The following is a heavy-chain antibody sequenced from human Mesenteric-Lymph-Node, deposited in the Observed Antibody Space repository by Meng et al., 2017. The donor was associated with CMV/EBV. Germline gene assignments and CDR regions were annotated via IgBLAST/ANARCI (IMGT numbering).Heavy chain of an antibody. CDR1: GYTFSDYY. Sequence: ASVKVSCKASGYTFSDYYMHWVRQAPGQGLEWMGWINPNSGGTNYAQKFQGRVTMTRDTSIITAYMELSSLRSDDTAIYYCARLSGDHGYYFEYWARERWSPSPQ. V-gene: IGHV1-2*02. CDR2: INPNSGGT. CDR3: ARLSGDHGYYFEY. J-gene: IGHJ4*02. D-gene: IGHD7-27*01.